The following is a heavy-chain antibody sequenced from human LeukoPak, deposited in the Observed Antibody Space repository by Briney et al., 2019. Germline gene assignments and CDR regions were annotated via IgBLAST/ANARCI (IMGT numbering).Heavy chain of an antibody. CDR2: IYTSGRT. CDR1: GGSISYYY. Sequence: SETLSLTCTVSGGSISYYYWNWIRQPAGKGLEWIGRIYTSGRTYYNPSLKSRVSMSVDTSKNQFSLKLSSVTAADTAVYYCARDFRGGYDFWNGYYTPYYFDYWGQGTLVSVSP. CDR3: ARDFRGGYDFWNGYYTPYYFDY. V-gene: IGHV4-4*07. D-gene: IGHD3-3*01. J-gene: IGHJ4*02.